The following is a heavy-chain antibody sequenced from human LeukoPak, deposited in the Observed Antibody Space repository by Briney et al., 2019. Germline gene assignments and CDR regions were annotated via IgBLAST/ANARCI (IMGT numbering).Heavy chain of an antibody. CDR2: INHSGST. D-gene: IGHD3-3*01. V-gene: IGHV4-34*01. Sequence: SETLSLTCAVYGGSFSGYYWSWIRQPPGKGLEWIGEINHSGSTNYNPPLKSRVTISVDTSKNQFSLKLSSVTAADTAVYYCARRQGGFWSGYYPKPEYFDYWGQGTLVTVSS. J-gene: IGHJ4*02. CDR3: ARRQGGFWSGYYPKPEYFDY. CDR1: GGSFSGYY.